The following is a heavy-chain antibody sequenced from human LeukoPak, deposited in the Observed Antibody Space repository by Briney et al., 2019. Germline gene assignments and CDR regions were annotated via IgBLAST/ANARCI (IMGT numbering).Heavy chain of an antibody. D-gene: IGHD2-2*01. CDR3: ARRCSSSSCPFEY. Sequence: GESLNISWKGSGYSFTSYWISWVRQMPGKGLEWMGRIDPSDSYTNYSPSFQGHVTISADKSISTAYLQWSSLKASDTAMYYCARRCSSSSCPFEYWGQGTLVTVSS. J-gene: IGHJ4*02. CDR2: IDPSDSYT. CDR1: GYSFTSYW. V-gene: IGHV5-10-1*01.